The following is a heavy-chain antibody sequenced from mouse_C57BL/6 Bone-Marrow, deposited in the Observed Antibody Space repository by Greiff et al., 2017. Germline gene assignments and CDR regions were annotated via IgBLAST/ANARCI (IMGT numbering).Heavy chain of an antibody. V-gene: IGHV5-4*01. Sequence: DVKLVESGGGLVKPGGSLKLSCAASGFTFSSYAMSWVRQTPEKRLEWVATISDGGSYTYYPDNVKGRFTISRDNAKNNLYLQMSHLKSEDTAMYYCARDGWDYYFDYWGQGTTLTVSS. J-gene: IGHJ2*01. D-gene: IGHD4-1*01. CDR3: ARDGWDYYFDY. CDR2: ISDGGSYT. CDR1: GFTFSSYA.